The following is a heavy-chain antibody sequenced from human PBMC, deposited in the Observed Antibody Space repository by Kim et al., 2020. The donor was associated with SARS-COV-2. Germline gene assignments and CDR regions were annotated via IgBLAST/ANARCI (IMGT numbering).Heavy chain of an antibody. V-gene: IGHV6-1*01. CDR3: AASINYCTSTTCFHYFHC. D-gene: IGHD2-2*01. J-gene: IGHJ4*02. CDR2: TYYRSKWYN. Sequence: SQTLSLTCAISGDSVSSNSAAWNWIRQSPSRGLEWLGRTYYRSKWYNDYAVSVKSRITINPDTSKNQFSLQLNSVTPEDTAVYYCAASINYCTSTTCFHYFHCWGQGTLVTVSS. CDR1: GDSVSSNSAA.